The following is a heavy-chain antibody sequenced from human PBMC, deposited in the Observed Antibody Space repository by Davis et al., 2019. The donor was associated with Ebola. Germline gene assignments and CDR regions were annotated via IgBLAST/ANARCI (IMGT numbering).Heavy chain of an antibody. CDR2: RYNSGST. V-gene: IGHV4-59*01. CDR3: ARGRLLEWPPTFYGLDV. CDR1: GASISSYY. D-gene: IGHD3-3*01. J-gene: IGHJ6*04. Sequence: MLSETLSLTCSVSGASISSYYWSWIRQAPGKGLEWTGFRYNSGSTNHNPSLQSRVIISIDTANKQISLKLSSVTAADTAVYYCARGRLLEWPPTFYGLDVWGKGTTVTVSS.